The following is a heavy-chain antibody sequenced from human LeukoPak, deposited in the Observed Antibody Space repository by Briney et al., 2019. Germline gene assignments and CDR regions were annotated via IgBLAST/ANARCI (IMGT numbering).Heavy chain of an antibody. CDR1: GFIVSNTY. V-gene: IGHV3-53*01. CDR2: IHNDGST. J-gene: IGHJ4*02. Sequence: PGGSLRLSCAASGFIVSNTYMTWVRQAPGKGLEWVSVIHNDGSTYYADSVKGRFTVSRDNSKNMLFLRMNSLRVEDTAVYFCARAYSSSSYFDYWGQGTLVTVSS. D-gene: IGHD6-6*01. CDR3: ARAYSSSSYFDY.